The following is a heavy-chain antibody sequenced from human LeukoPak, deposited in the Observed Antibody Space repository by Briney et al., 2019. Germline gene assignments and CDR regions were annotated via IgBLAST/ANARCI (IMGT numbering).Heavy chain of an antibody. D-gene: IGHD2-2*01. CDR3: AKDPGVVPAHYFDY. CDR2: TGSTGVST. Sequence: PGGSLRLSCAASGFTLSSYAMNWVRQAPGKGLEWVSGTGSTGVSTFYADSVKGRFTVSRDNSKNTLSLQTNSLRAEDTAVYYCAKDPGVVPAHYFDYWGQGTLVTVSS. CDR1: GFTLSSYA. V-gene: IGHV3-23*01. J-gene: IGHJ4*02.